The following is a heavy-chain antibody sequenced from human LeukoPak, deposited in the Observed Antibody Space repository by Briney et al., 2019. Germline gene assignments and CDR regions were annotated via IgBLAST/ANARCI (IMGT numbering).Heavy chain of an antibody. Sequence: ASVKVSCKASGYTFTSYGISWVRHAPGQGLEWMGWISAYNGNTNYAQKLQGRVTMTTDKSTSTASMELRSLRSDDTAVYYCARDLKGNYPPDYWGQGTLVTVSS. J-gene: IGHJ4*02. CDR1: GYTFTSYG. CDR3: ARDLKGNYPPDY. D-gene: IGHD1-7*01. V-gene: IGHV1-18*01. CDR2: ISAYNGNT.